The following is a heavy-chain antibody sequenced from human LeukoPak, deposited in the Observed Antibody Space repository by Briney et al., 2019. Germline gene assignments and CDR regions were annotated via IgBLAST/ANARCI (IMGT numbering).Heavy chain of an antibody. CDR1: GGSISSGGYS. D-gene: IGHD2-15*01. CDR3: ASSYCSGGSCYPNWFDP. V-gene: IGHV4-30-2*01. CDR2: IYHSGST. Sequence: SQTLSLTCAVSGGSISSGGYSWSWIRQPPGKGLEWIGYIYHSGSTYYNPSLKSRVTISVDRPKNQFSLKLSSVTAADTAVYYCASSYCSGGSCYPNWFDPWSQGTLVTVSS. J-gene: IGHJ5*02.